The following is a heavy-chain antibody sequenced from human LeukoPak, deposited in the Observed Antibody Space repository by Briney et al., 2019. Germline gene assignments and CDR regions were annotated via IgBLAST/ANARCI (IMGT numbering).Heavy chain of an antibody. CDR1: GGSISSGSYY. Sequence: SETLSLTCTVSGGSISSGSYYWSWIRQPAGKGLEWIGRIYTSGSTNYNPSLKSRVTISVDTSKNQFSLKLSSVTAADTAVYYCARGHSLSYGAMAYWGQGTLVTVSS. CDR2: IYTSGST. V-gene: IGHV4-61*02. J-gene: IGHJ4*02. D-gene: IGHD4-17*01. CDR3: ARGHSLSYGAMAY.